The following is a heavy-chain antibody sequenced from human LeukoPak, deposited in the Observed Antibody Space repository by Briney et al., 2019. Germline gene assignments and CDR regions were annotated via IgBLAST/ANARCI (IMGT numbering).Heavy chain of an antibody. CDR3: ARGSLRYYGDYGY. V-gene: IGHV4-4*02. CDR1: GGSISSSNW. Sequence: SETLSLTCAVSGGSISSSNWWSWVRQPPGKGLEWIGEIYHSGSTNYNPSLKSRVTISVDTSKNQFSLKLSSVTAADTAVYYCARGSLRYYGDYGYWGQGTLVTVSS. CDR2: IYHSGST. D-gene: IGHD4-17*01. J-gene: IGHJ4*02.